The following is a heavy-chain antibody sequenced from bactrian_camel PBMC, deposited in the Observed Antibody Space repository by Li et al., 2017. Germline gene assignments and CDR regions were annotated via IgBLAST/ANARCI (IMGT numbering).Heavy chain of an antibody. D-gene: IGHD3*01. CDR3: ATTESTYDGRWVDEYNY. Sequence: HVQLVESGGGLVQPGGSLRLSCAASGFPFSNYYMSWVRQAPGKGLEWVSSIHSDGSNTYYADSVKGRFTISRDNAKNTVYLQMNSLKSEDTALYYCATTESTYDGRWVDEYNYWGQGTQVTVS. CDR2: IHSDGSNT. CDR1: GFPFSNYY. V-gene: IGHV3-2*01. J-gene: IGHJ4*01.